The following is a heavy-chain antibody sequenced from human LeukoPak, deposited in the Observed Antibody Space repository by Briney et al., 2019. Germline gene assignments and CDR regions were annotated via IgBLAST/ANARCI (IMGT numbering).Heavy chain of an antibody. J-gene: IGHJ4*02. Sequence: GGSLRLSCAASGFTSSSYWMHWVRQAPGKGLMWVSRINGDETSTNYADSVKGRFTISRDNAKNTLYLQLSSLRAEDTAVYSCARGITVAGSVYFDYWGQGTLVTVSS. D-gene: IGHD6-19*01. CDR1: GFTSSSYW. CDR2: INGDETST. V-gene: IGHV3-74*01. CDR3: ARGITVAGSVYFDY.